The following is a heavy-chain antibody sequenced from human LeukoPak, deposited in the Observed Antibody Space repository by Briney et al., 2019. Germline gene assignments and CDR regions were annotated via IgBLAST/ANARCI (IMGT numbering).Heavy chain of an antibody. V-gene: IGHV4-38-2*02. Sequence: SETLSLTYTVSGYSISSGYYWGWIRQPPGKGLGWIGNFYHSGSTYYNPSLKSRVTISVDTSKNQFSLKLSSVTAADTAVYYCARGVSIAAGTTRFDPWGQGTLVTVSS. D-gene: IGHD6-13*01. J-gene: IGHJ5*02. CDR2: FYHSGST. CDR1: GYSISSGYY. CDR3: ARGVSIAAGTTRFDP.